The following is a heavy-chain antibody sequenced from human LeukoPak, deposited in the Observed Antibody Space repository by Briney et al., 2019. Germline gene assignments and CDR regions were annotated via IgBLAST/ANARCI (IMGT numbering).Heavy chain of an antibody. CDR3: VRHVTDSSVYLYFDY. Sequence: PSETLSLTCTVSGGSVNSGSYYWSWIRQPPGKGLEWIGYIFYSGSTNYNPSLKSRVTISIDTSKNQFSLNLSSVTAADTAVYYCVRHVTDSSVYLYFDYWGQGTLVTVSS. J-gene: IGHJ4*02. CDR2: IFYSGST. D-gene: IGHD3-22*01. V-gene: IGHV4-61*01. CDR1: GGSVNSGSYY.